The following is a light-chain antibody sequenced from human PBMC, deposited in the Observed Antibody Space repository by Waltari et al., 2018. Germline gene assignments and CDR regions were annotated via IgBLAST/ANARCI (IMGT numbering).Light chain of an antibody. J-gene: IGKJ4*01. CDR2: PAS. CDR1: QSPRSY. V-gene: IGKV1-39*01. CDR3: QQSYSVPLT. Sequence: DIQLTQSPSSLSASVGDRVTISCRASQSPRSYLNWYLQKPGEAPKLLIYPASALQSGVPSRFSGGESGTDFTLTITDLQPEDFATYFCQQSYSVPLTFGGGTKVEI.